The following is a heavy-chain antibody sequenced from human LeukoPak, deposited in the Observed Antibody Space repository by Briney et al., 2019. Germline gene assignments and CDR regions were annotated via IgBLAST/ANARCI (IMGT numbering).Heavy chain of an antibody. CDR3: ARSLGDYGSGSFSYYYYHMDV. J-gene: IGHJ6*03. V-gene: IGHV4-59*01. D-gene: IGHD3-10*01. Sequence: PSETLSLTCTVAGGSISSYYWSRIRQPPGKGLEWIGYIYYSGSTNYNPSLKSRVTISVDTSKNQFSLKLSSVTAADTAVYYCARSLGDYGSGSFSYYYYHMDVWGKGTTVTVSS. CDR2: IYYSGST. CDR1: GGSISSYY.